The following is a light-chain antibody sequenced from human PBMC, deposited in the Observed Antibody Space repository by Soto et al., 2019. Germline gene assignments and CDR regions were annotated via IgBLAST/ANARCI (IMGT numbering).Light chain of an antibody. J-gene: IGLJ3*02. Sequence: QSVLTQPPSVSAAPGQKVTISCSGSNSNIGNNYVSWYQQLPGTAPKLLIYENNVRPSEIPDRFSGSKSGTSATLGITGLQTGDEADYYCGTWDSGLSAGVFGGGTKVTVL. CDR2: ENN. V-gene: IGLV1-51*02. CDR3: GTWDSGLSAGV. CDR1: NSNIGNNY.